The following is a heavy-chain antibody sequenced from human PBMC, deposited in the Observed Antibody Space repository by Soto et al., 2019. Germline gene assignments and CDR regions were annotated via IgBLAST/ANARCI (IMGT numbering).Heavy chain of an antibody. CDR3: ARRYYYESSGSKGFDY. V-gene: IGHV4-59*01. CDR2: ISDSGST. J-gene: IGHJ4*02. CDR1: GDSISSYS. Sequence: SETLSLTCTVSGDSISSYSWSWIRQPPGKGLEWIGYISDSGSTNYNPSLKSRVTISRDTSKNQFSLKLRSVTAADTAMYYCARRYYYESSGSKGFDYWGQGTLVTVSS. D-gene: IGHD3-22*01.